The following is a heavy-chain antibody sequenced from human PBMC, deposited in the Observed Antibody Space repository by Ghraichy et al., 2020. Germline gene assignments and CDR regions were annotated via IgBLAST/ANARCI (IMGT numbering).Heavy chain of an antibody. V-gene: IGHV1-8*01. CDR1: GYTFTTYD. D-gene: IGHD5-18*01. CDR2: MNTNSENT. J-gene: IGHJ6*02. CDR3: ARGSKRGYNSDGRLVSYHFLGLDI. Sequence: ASVKVSCEASGYTFTTYDINWVRQAPGQGLEWMGWMNTNSENTGYAQNFQGRVTMTRDTSTNTAYMELSSLKFEDTAVYYCARGSKRGYNSDGRLVSYHFLGLDIWGQGTTVTVSS.